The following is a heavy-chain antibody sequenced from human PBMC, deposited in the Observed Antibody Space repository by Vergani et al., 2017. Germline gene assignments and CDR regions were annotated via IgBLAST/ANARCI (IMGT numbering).Heavy chain of an antibody. J-gene: IGHJ6*03. CDR3: ERSRYSGTPETNYYYYMDV. CDR2: IDYSGST. Sequence: QVQLQESGPGLVKPSETLSLTCTVSGGSISSYYWSWIRQPPGKGLEWIGYIDYSGSTNYNPSLKSRVTISVDTSKNQYSLKLSPVTAADTAVYYCERSRYSGTPETNYYYYMDVWGKGTTVTVSS. CDR1: GGSISSYY. D-gene: IGHD1-26*01. V-gene: IGHV4-59*01.